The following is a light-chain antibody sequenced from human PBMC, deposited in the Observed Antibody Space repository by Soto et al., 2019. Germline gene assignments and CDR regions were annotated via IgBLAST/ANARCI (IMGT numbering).Light chain of an antibody. CDR2: EVT. J-gene: IGLJ2*01. CDR1: SSDVGGYNF. V-gene: IGLV2-8*01. CDR3: SSYAGSNNVL. Sequence: QSVLTQPPSASESPGQSVTMSCTGTSSDVGGYNFVSWYQQHPGKAPKLLIYEVTKRPSGVPDRISGSKSGNTASLTVSGLQAEDEADYYCSSYAGSNNVLFGGGTKLTVL.